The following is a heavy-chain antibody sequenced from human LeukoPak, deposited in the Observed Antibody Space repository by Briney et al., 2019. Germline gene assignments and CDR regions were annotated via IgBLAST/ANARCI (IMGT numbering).Heavy chain of an antibody. Sequence: PGGSLRLSCEGFGLTFSRDWMSWVRQAPGKGLEWVANIKQDGGETYYGDSVKGRFTISRDNAKNSLYLQMNSLRAEDTAVYYCASNSMIRGKGTDYWGQGTLVTVSS. V-gene: IGHV3-7*01. CDR2: IKQDGGET. CDR1: GLTFSRDW. CDR3: ASNSMIRGKGTDY. D-gene: IGHD3-10*01. J-gene: IGHJ4*02.